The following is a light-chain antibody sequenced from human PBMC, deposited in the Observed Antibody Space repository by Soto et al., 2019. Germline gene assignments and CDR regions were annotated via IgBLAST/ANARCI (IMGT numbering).Light chain of an antibody. CDR3: SSYTTSSTRV. J-gene: IGLJ1*01. V-gene: IGLV2-14*01. Sequence: QYVLTQPASVSGSPGQSIAISCTGSSSDIGIYKYVSWYQQHPGKVPKLIIYEVTNRPSGVSNRFSGSKSGNTASLTISGLQAEDEADYYCSSYTTSSTRVFGPGTKLTVL. CDR1: SSDIGIYKY. CDR2: EVT.